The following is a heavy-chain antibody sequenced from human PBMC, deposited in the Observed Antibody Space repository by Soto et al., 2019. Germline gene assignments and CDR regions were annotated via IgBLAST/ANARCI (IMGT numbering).Heavy chain of an antibody. V-gene: IGHV3-23*01. J-gene: IGHJ5*02. D-gene: IGHD3-9*01. CDR1: GFTFSSYA. Sequence: VGSLRLSCAASGFTFSSYAMIWVRQAPGKGLEWVSAISGSGGSTYYADSVKGRFTISRDNSKYTPYLQMNSLRAEDTAVYYCAKNGPFSHYDILTGTGGWFDPWGQGTLVTVSS. CDR3: AKNGPFSHYDILTGTGGWFDP. CDR2: ISGSGGST.